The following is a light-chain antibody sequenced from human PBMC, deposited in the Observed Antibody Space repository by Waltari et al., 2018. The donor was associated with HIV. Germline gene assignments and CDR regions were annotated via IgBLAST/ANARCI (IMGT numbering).Light chain of an antibody. CDR2: SNN. V-gene: IGLV1-44*01. CDR3: AAWDDSRNGEVI. J-gene: IGLJ2*01. Sequence: QSVLTPPPSASGTPGQRVTISCSGRNSNIGSNSVNWYQQVPGTAPKLLIYSNNQRPSGVPDRFSGSKSGNSASLAISGLRSEDEADYYCAAWDDSRNGEVIFGGGTKLTVL. CDR1: NSNIGSNS.